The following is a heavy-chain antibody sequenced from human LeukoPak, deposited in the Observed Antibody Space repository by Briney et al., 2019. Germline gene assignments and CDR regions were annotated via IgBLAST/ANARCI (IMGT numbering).Heavy chain of an antibody. D-gene: IGHD3-10*01. J-gene: IGHJ5*02. CDR2: IDTAGHT. V-gene: IGHV3-13*01. CDR3: IRGGDGFDP. Sequence: GGSPRLSCAASGFTFSNYDMHWVRQATGKGLEWVSAIDTAGHTYYIDSVKGRFTISRENAKNSLYLQMNSLRAGDTAVYYCIRGGDGFDPWGQGTLVTVSS. CDR1: GFTFSNYD.